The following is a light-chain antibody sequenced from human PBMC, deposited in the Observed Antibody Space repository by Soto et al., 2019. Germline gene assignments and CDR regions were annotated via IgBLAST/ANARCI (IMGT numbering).Light chain of an antibody. CDR3: MQALQTPVT. Sequence: DIVMTQSPLSLPVTPGEPASISCRSSQSLLHSNGYNCLDWYLQKPGQSPQLLIYLGSNRASGVPDRFSDNGSGKDFTMKIIRVEAGDVGVYYYMQALQTPVTFGGDTKVEIK. CDR2: LGS. CDR1: QSLLHSNGYNC. V-gene: IGKV2-28*01. J-gene: IGKJ4*01.